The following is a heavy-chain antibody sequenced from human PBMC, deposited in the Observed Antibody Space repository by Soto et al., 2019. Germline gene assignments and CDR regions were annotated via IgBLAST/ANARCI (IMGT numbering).Heavy chain of an antibody. D-gene: IGHD2-15*01. V-gene: IGHV1-18*01. Sequence: ASVKVSCKASGYTFTSYGISWVRQAPGQGLEWMGWISAYNGNTNYAQKLQGRVTMTTDTSTSTAYMELRSLRSDDTAVYYCARVTLVAATSSPGVDYYYYGMDVWGQGTTVTVSS. CDR3: ARVTLVAATSSPGVDYYYYGMDV. CDR1: GYTFTSYG. CDR2: ISAYNGNT. J-gene: IGHJ6*02.